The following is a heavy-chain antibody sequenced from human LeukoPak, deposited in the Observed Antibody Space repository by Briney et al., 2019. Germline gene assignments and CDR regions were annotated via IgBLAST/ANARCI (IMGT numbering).Heavy chain of an antibody. Sequence: RAGGSLRLSCSASGFTFSRYGMHWVRQAPGKGLEYVSAIVSNGDSTYYADSVKGRFTISRDNAKNTLYLQMNSLGAEDTAVYYCARAHCSGGSCRGGYFDPWGQGTLVTVSS. J-gene: IGHJ5*02. CDR2: IVSNGDST. CDR1: GFTFSRYG. V-gene: IGHV3-64*04. D-gene: IGHD2-15*01. CDR3: ARAHCSGGSCRGGYFDP.